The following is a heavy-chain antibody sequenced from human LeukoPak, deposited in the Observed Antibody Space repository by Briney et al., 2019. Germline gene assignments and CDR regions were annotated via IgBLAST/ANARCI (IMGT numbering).Heavy chain of an antibody. Sequence: GSMKVSCKASGYTFTGYYMHWLRQAPGQGLEWMGWINPNSGGTNYAQKFQGRVTMTRDTSISTAYLELSRLRSDDTAVYYCARVALYGSGSYYSTFDYWGQGTLVTVSS. D-gene: IGHD3-10*01. CDR3: ARVALYGSGSYYSTFDY. J-gene: IGHJ4*02. V-gene: IGHV1-2*02. CDR2: INPNSGGT. CDR1: GYTFTGYY.